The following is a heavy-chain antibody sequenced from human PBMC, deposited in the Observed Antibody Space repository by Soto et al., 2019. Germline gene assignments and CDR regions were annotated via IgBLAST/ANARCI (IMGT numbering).Heavy chain of an antibody. V-gene: IGHV3-30*18. CDR1: GFTFSSYG. CDR3: AKSGTTGTHDVFDI. CDR2: ISYDGSNK. J-gene: IGHJ3*02. Sequence: QVQLVESGGGVVQPGRSLRLSCAASGFTFSSYGMHWVRQAPGKGLEWVAVISYDGSNKYYADSVEGRFTISRDNSKNTLYLQMNSLRAADTAVYYCAKSGTTGTHDVFDIWGNGTMVTVSS. D-gene: IGHD1-1*01.